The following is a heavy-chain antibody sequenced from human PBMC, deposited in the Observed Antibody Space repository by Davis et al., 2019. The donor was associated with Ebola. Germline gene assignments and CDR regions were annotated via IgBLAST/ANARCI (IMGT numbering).Heavy chain of an antibody. CDR2: INHSGST. CDR3: ARFSDLLDFDY. CDR1: GGSISSGDYY. J-gene: IGHJ4*02. Sequence: MPSETLSLTCTVSGGSISSGDYYWSWIRQPPGKGLEWIGEINHSGSTNYNPSLKSRVTISVDTSKNQFSLKLSSVTAADTAVYYCARFSDLLDFDYWGQGTLVTVSS. V-gene: IGHV4-39*07. D-gene: IGHD1-26*01.